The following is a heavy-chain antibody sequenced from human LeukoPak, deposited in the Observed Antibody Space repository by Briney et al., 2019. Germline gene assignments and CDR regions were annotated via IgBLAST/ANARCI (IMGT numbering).Heavy chain of an antibody. D-gene: IGHD3-10*01. V-gene: IGHV3-30*18. CDR3: AKKWFGELLDY. CDR2: ISYDGSDR. CDR1: GFTFSSYG. Sequence: PGGSLRLSCAASGFTFSSYGMHWVRQAPGKGLECVAIISYDGSDRYYADSVKGRFTISRDNSKNTVYLQMNSLRPEDTAVYYCAKKWFGELLDYWGQGALVTVSS. J-gene: IGHJ4*02.